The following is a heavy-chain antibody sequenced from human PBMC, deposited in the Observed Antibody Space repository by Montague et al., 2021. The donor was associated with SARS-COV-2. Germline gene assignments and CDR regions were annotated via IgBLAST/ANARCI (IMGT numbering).Heavy chain of an antibody. V-gene: IGHV3-30-3*01. D-gene: IGHD1-7*01. CDR3: ARGVETGTFFTYYYYGMDV. J-gene: IGHJ6*02. Sequence: SLRLSCAASGFTFSSYAMYWVRQAPGKGLEWVAVISYDGSNKYYADPVKGRFTISGDNSKNTLYVQMDSLRAEDTAVYYCARGVETGTFFTYYYYGMDVWGQGTTVTVSS. CDR2: ISYDGSNK. CDR1: GFTFSSYA.